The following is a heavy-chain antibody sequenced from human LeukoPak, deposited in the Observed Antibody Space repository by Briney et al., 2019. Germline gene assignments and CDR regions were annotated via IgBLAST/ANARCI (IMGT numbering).Heavy chain of an antibody. D-gene: IGHD4-11*01. Sequence: GGSLRLSCAASGFTFSSYGMHWVRQAPGKGLEWVAFIRYDGSNKYYADSVEGRFTISRDNSKNTLYLQMNSLRAEDTAVYYCAKGWSTATNLSFDYWGQGTLVTVSS. V-gene: IGHV3-30*02. J-gene: IGHJ4*02. CDR2: IRYDGSNK. CDR1: GFTFSSYG. CDR3: AKGWSTATNLSFDY.